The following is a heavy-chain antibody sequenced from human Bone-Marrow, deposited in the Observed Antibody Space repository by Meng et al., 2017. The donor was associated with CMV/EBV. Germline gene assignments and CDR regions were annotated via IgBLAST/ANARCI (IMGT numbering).Heavy chain of an antibody. J-gene: IGHJ6*02. CDR1: GYTFTSYG. D-gene: IGHD3-10*01. Sequence: ASVKVSCKASGYTFTSYGISWVRQAPGQGLEWMGWISAYNGNTNYAQKLQGRVTMTTDTSTSTAYMELRSLRSDDTAVYYCARGITMVRGNYYYGMDVWGQGTTVTVSS. CDR2: ISAYNGNT. V-gene: IGHV1-18*01. CDR3: ARGITMVRGNYYYGMDV.